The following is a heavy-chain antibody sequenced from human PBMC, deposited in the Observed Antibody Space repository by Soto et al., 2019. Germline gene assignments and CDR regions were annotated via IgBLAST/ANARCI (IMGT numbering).Heavy chain of an antibody. J-gene: IGHJ5*02. V-gene: IGHV4-59*08. D-gene: IGHD3-22*01. Sequence: PSQTLPLSYSVSGDNLRDNYWSWVRQSPGKGLEWIGYTANTNYNPSLKSRVTISVDMSKNQFSLMLRSVTVDDTAVYFCARHGRDDSRGFYSWFGPWGQGILVTSP. CDR1: GDNLRDNY. CDR2: TANT. CDR3: ARHGRDDSRGFYSWFGP.